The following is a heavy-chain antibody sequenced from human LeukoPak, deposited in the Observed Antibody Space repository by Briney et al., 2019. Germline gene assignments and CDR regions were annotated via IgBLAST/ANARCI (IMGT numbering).Heavy chain of an antibody. V-gene: IGHV3-23*01. Sequence: GGSLRLSCAASGFTFSGYAMSWVRQAPGKGLEWVSAISGSGGSTYYADSVKGRFTISRDNSKNTLYLQMNSLRAEDTAVYCCAKAFDGRGVTYIGAFDTWGQGAMVTVSS. J-gene: IGHJ3*02. CDR1: GFTFSGYA. CDR2: ISGSGGST. CDR3: AKAFDGRGVTYIGAFDT. D-gene: IGHD2-8*02.